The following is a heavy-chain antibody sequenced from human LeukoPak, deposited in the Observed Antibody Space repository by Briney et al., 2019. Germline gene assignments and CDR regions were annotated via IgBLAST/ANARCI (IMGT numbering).Heavy chain of an antibody. Sequence: ASVKVSCKASGYTFTGYYMHWVRQAPGQGLEWMGWINPNSGGTNYAQKFQGRVTMTRDTSISTAYMELGRLRSDDTAVYYCARARAVAGYFDYWGQGTLVTVSS. CDR1: GYTFTGYY. V-gene: IGHV1-2*02. CDR2: INPNSGGT. CDR3: ARARAVAGYFDY. D-gene: IGHD6-19*01. J-gene: IGHJ4*02.